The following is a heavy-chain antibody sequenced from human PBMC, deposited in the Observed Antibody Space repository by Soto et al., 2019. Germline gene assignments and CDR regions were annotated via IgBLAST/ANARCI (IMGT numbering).Heavy chain of an antibody. CDR3: ASHWAVAGTNAFDI. J-gene: IGHJ3*02. V-gene: IGHV4-34*01. Sequence: PSETLSLTCAVYCGSFSSYYWSWIRQPPGKGLEWIGEINHSGSTNYNPSLKSRVTMSVDTSKNQFSLKLSSVTAADTAVYYCASHWAVAGTNAFDIWGQGTMVTVSS. CDR2: INHSGST. CDR1: CGSFSSYY. D-gene: IGHD6-19*01.